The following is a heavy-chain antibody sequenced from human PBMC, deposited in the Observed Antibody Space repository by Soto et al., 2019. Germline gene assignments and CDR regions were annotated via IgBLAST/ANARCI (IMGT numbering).Heavy chain of an antibody. J-gene: IGHJ5*02. CDR2: INHSGST. CDR1: GGSFSGYY. CDR3: ARVRQAKRFSTLNWFDP. V-gene: IGHV4-34*01. D-gene: IGHD2-2*01. Sequence: QVQLQQWGAGLLKPSETLSLTCAVYGGSFSGYYWSWIRQPPGKGLEWIGEINHSGSTNYNPSLKSRGTISVDTSKNQFSLKLRSVTAADTAVYYCARVRQAKRFSTLNWFDPWGQGTLVTVSS.